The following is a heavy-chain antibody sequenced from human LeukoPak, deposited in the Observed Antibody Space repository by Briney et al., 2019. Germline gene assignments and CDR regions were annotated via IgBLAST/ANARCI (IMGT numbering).Heavy chain of an antibody. Sequence: SETLSLTCAVYGVSFSGYYWSWIRQPPGKGLVWIGEINHSGSTNYNPSLKSRVTISVDTSKNQFSLKLSSVTAADTAVYYCARSHQIATRPLAEYFQQWGQGTLVTVSS. CDR1: GVSFSGYY. V-gene: IGHV4-34*01. CDR2: INHSGST. CDR3: ARSHQIATRPLAEYFQQ. D-gene: IGHD6-6*01. J-gene: IGHJ1*01.